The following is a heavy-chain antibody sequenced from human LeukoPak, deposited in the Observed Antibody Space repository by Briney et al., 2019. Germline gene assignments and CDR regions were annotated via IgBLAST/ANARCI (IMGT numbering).Heavy chain of an antibody. D-gene: IGHD1-26*01. CDR1: GFTFSDYT. CDR3: ARDLRVGAIPYGMDV. J-gene: IGHJ6*02. CDR2: ISSSSSYI. Sequence: GGSLRLSCAASGFTFSDYTMNWVRQAPGKGLEWVSSISSSSSYIYYADSVKGRFTISRDNAKNSLYLQMNSLRAEDTAVYYCARDLRVGAIPYGMDVWGQGTTVTVS. V-gene: IGHV3-21*01.